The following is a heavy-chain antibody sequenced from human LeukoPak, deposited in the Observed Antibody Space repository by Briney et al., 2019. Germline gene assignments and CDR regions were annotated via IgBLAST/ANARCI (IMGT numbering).Heavy chain of an antibody. CDR3: ARVSGSSGWYWFDP. J-gene: IGHJ5*02. V-gene: IGHV3-33*01. CDR1: GFTLSSYG. D-gene: IGHD6-19*01. CDR2: IWYDGSNK. Sequence: GGSLRLSCAASGFTLSSYGMHWVRQAPGKGLEWVAVIWYDGSNKYYADSVKGRFTISRDNSKNTLYLQMNSLRAEDTAVYYCARVSGSSGWYWFDPWGQGTLVTVSS.